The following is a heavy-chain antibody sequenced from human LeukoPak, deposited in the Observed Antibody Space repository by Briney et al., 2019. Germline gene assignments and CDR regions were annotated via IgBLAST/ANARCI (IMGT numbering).Heavy chain of an antibody. J-gene: IGHJ4*02. CDR2: INPSGGST. Sequence: ASVKVSCKASGYTFTSYYLYWVRQAPGQGLEWMGVINPSGGSTTSAQKFQGRVTMTRDTSTSTVYMELRSLRSEDTAMYYCARTYYDILTGYSLSDYWGQGTLVTVSS. V-gene: IGHV1-46*01. D-gene: IGHD3-9*01. CDR3: ARTYYDILTGYSLSDY. CDR1: GYTFTSYY.